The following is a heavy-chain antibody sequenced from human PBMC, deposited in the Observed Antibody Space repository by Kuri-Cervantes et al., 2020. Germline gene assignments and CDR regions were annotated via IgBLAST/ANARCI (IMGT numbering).Heavy chain of an antibody. CDR1: GFTFDDYA. CDR2: ISWNSGSI. CDR3: AKVSLAGSTFHSLATLSGMDV. V-gene: IGHV3-9*01. Sequence: LKISCAASGFTFDDYAMHWVRQAPGKGLEWVSGISWNSGSIGYADSVKGRFTISRDNSKNTLYLQMNSLRAEDTAVYYCAKVSLAGSTFHSLATLSGMDVWGQGTTVTVSS. J-gene: IGHJ6*02. D-gene: IGHD1-14*01.